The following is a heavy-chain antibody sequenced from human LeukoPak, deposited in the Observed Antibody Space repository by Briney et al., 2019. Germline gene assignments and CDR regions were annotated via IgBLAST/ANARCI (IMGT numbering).Heavy chain of an antibody. CDR3: ARVPLKIAAAGREDY. Sequence: PSGTLSLTCAVSGGSISSSNWWSWVRQPPGKGLEWIGEIYHSGSTNYNPSLKSRVTISVDKSKNQFSLKLSSVTAADTAVCYCARVPLKIAAAGREDYWGQGTLVTVSS. J-gene: IGHJ4*02. CDR2: IYHSGST. V-gene: IGHV4-4*02. CDR1: GGSISSSNW. D-gene: IGHD6-13*01.